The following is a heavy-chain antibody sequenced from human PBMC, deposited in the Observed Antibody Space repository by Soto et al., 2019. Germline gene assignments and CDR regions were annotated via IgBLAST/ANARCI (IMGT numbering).Heavy chain of an antibody. Sequence: QITLKESGPTLVKPTQVLTLTCSFSGFSLSTLEAGVGWVRQPPGKALEWLALIYWDDDRQYSPSLKTRLTMSKDTSKNQVVLTLTNMDPVDTGTYFCAHTQLASGANAFDVWGQGTIVTVSS. CDR2: IYWDDDR. D-gene: IGHD1-1*01. CDR1: GFSLSTLEAG. CDR3: AHTQLASGANAFDV. J-gene: IGHJ3*01. V-gene: IGHV2-5*02.